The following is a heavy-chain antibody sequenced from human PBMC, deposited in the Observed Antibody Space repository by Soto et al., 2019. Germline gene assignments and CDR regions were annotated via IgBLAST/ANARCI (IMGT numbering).Heavy chain of an antibody. CDR2: IYYSGST. D-gene: IGHD2-2*02. CDR3: ARTPPDIVVVPAAIQGYGMDV. V-gene: IGHV4-30-4*01. J-gene: IGHJ6*02. Sequence: SETMSLTCTVSGGSISSGDYYWSWIRQPPGKGLEWIGYIYYSGSTYYNPSLKSRVTISVDTSKNQFSLKLSSVTAADTAVYYCARTPPDIVVVPAAIQGYGMDVWGQGTTVTVSS. CDR1: GGSISSGDYY.